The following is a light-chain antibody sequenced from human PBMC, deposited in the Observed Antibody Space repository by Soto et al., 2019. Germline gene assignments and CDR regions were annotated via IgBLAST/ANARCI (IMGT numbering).Light chain of an antibody. CDR2: AAS. Sequence: DIQMTLSPSSVSASIGDRVTITCRASQDISSRLAWYQQRPGKAPQLLLYAASSLQSGVPSRFSGSGSVTDFTLTISSLQPEDFATYYCQQANSFPLTFGPGTKVDIK. J-gene: IGKJ3*01. CDR1: QDISSR. V-gene: IGKV1-12*01. CDR3: QQANSFPLT.